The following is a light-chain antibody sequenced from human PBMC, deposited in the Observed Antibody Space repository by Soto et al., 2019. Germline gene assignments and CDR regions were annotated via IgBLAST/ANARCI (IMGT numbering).Light chain of an antibody. Sequence: DTVLTQSPGTLSLSPGETATLTCSASHSVSSTFLAWYQQKPGQAPTLLIYDADTGATGIPDRFSGSGFGTHFTLTISSLEPEDFAVYYCQQCNNWPPEITFGQGTRLEIK. V-gene: IGKV3D-20*02. CDR1: HSVSSTF. CDR2: DAD. CDR3: QQCNNWPPEIT. J-gene: IGKJ5*01.